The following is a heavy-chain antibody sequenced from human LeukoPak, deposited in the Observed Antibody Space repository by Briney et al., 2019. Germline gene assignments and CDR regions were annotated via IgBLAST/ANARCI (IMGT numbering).Heavy chain of an antibody. Sequence: PGGSLRLSCAASGFTFSSYSMNWVRQAPGKGLEWVSSISGSGSYIYYADSVKGRFTISRDNAKNSRYLQMNSLRAEDTAVYYCARGVPWFGESNGDYWGQGTLVTVSS. V-gene: IGHV3-21*01. CDR2: ISGSGSYI. D-gene: IGHD3-10*01. CDR1: GFTFSSYS. J-gene: IGHJ4*02. CDR3: ARGVPWFGESNGDY.